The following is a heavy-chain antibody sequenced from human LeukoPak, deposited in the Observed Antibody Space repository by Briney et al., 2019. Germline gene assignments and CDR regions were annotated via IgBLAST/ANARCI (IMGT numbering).Heavy chain of an antibody. J-gene: IGHJ6*02. CDR2: ISAYSGNT. V-gene: IGHV1-18*01. D-gene: IGHD3-10*01. Sequence: ASVKVSCKASGYTFTSYGISWVRQAPGQGLEWMGWISAYSGNTNYAQKLQGRVTMTTDTSTSTAHMELRSLRSDDTAVYYCARDLFYGSGNVWGQGTTVTVSS. CDR3: ARDLFYGSGNV. CDR1: GYTFTSYG.